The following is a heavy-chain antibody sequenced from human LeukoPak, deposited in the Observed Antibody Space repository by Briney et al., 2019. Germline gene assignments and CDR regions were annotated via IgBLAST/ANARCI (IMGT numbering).Heavy chain of an antibody. Sequence: GGSLRLSCAASGFSLNNAWMSWVRQAPGKGLEWVSFMYADGSTDYADSVKGRSTISRDNSKNTLYLQMNTLRAEDTAIYYCARDRYRSGCMDVWGQGTTVTVS. V-gene: IGHV3-53*01. CDR1: GFSLNNAW. D-gene: IGHD6-19*01. CDR2: MYADGST. J-gene: IGHJ6*02. CDR3: ARDRYRSGCMDV.